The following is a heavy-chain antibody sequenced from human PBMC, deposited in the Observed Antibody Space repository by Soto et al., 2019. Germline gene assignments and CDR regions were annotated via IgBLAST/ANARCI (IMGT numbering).Heavy chain of an antibody. Sequence: PGGSLRLSCAASGFTFSSYGMHRVRRAPGKGLEWVALISYDGSKEYYADSVRGQFTISRDNSKNTLYLQMNFLRVEDTAVYYCARDFTVGATYSGPYYYAMDVWGQGTTVTVSS. J-gene: IGHJ6*02. CDR3: ARDFTVGATYSGPYYYAMDV. CDR1: GFTFSSYG. V-gene: IGHV3-33*05. D-gene: IGHD1-26*01. CDR2: ISYDGSKE.